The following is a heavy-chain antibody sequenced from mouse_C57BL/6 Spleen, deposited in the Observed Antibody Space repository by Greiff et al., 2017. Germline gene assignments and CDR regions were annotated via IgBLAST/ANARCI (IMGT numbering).Heavy chain of an antibody. CDR1: GFTFSDYG. Sequence: EVKVVESGGGLVKPGGSLKLSCAASGFTFSDYGMHWVRQAPEKGLEWVAYISSGSSTIYYADTVKGRFTISRDNAKNTLFLEMTSLSSEDTAMYYCAKRHYGSSYWYIDVWGTGTTVTVSS. CDR3: AKRHYGSSYWYIDV. D-gene: IGHD1-1*01. V-gene: IGHV5-17*01. J-gene: IGHJ1*03. CDR2: ISSGSSTI.